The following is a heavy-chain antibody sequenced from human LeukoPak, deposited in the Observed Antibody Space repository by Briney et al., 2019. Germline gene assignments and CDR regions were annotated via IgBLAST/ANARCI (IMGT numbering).Heavy chain of an antibody. CDR3: ARQKYYYDSSGSYYDY. V-gene: IGHV4-34*01. CDR1: GGSFSGYY. CDR2: INHSGST. Sequence: SETLSLTCAVYGGSFSGYYWSWIRQPPGKGLEGIGEINHSGSTNYNPSLKSRVNISVDTSKNRSSLKLTSVTAEDTAVYYCARQKYYYDSSGSYYDYWGQGTLVTVSS. D-gene: IGHD3-22*01. J-gene: IGHJ4*02.